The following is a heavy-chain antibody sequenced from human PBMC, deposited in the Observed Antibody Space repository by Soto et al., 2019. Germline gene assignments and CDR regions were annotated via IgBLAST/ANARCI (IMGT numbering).Heavy chain of an antibody. CDR2: MNPNSGNT. CDR1: GYTSTSYD. Sequence: ASVKVSCKASGYTSTSYDINWVRQATGQGLEWMGWMNPNSGNTGYAQKFQGRVTMTRNTSISTAYMELSSLRSEDTAVYYCARSVNAATSIMYYYYYYMDVWGKGTTVTVSS. J-gene: IGHJ6*03. V-gene: IGHV1-8*01. CDR3: ARSVNAATSIMYYYYYYMDV. D-gene: IGHD2-15*01.